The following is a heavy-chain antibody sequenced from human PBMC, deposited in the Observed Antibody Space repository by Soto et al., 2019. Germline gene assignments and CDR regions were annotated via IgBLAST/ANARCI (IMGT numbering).Heavy chain of an antibody. CDR3: LIVGGFCGCRTCPSPFSYGVDV. J-gene: IGHJ6*01. CDR1: VFRFGVYA. CDR2: IKGLGFRGAT. V-gene: IGHV3-49*04. D-gene: IGHD2-15*01. Sequence: GSLRISCATSVFRFGVYAMTWVRQSPGKGLEWVGLIKGLGFRGATSHAASLQGRFTISRQASKSTVQLQMNSPQAEDTAVDYGLIVGGFCGCRTCPSPFSYGVDVWGQET.